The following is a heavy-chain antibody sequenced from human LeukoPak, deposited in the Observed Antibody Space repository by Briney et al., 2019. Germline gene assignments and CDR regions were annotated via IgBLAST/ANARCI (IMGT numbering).Heavy chain of an antibody. J-gene: IGHJ6*02. CDR2: ISSDGSNE. CDR3: ARGEKAPYYYGMDV. V-gene: IGHV3-30-3*01. CDR1: GFTFSSYV. Sequence: GGSLRLSCAASGFTFSSYVIHWVRQAPGKGLEWVAVISSDGSNEYYADSVKGRFTISRDNSKNTLSLQMNSLRAEDTAVYYCARGEKAPYYYGMDVWGQGTTVTVSS.